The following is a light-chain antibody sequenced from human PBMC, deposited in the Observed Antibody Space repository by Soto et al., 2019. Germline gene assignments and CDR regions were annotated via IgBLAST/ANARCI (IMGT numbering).Light chain of an antibody. Sequence: DIQMTQSPSSLYASVGDRIPITCRASQSIINCLNWYQHKPGKAPTLIIYAASSLQTGVPSRFSGSGSGTDFTLTISSLQPEDLATYYCQQSYGSPPRTVGGGTKVET. J-gene: IGKJ4*01. CDR3: QQSYGSPPRT. CDR2: AAS. CDR1: QSIINC. V-gene: IGKV1-39*01.